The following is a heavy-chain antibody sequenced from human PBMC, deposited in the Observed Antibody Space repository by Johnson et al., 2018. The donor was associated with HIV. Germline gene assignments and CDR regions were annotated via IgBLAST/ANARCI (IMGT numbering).Heavy chain of an antibody. CDR2: SNWNGGST. J-gene: IGHJ3*02. V-gene: IGHV3-20*04. CDR3: ARVSCSSTSCLGDGAFDI. CDR1: GFTFDDYG. D-gene: IGHD2-2*01. Sequence: VQLVESGGGVVRPGGSLRLSCAASGFTFDDYGMSWVRQAPGKGLEWVSGSNWNGGSTGYGDSVKGRFTISRDNAKNSLYLQMNSLRAEDTALYYCARVSCSSTSCLGDGAFDIWGQGTMVTVSS.